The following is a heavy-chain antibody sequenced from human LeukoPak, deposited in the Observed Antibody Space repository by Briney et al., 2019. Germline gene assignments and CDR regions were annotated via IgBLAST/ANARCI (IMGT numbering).Heavy chain of an antibody. Sequence: GGSPRLSCVVSGFTFRNSAMHWVRQAPGKGLEYVSGISSNGGRTYYANAVKGRFTISRDNFKNTEFPQMGSLKPEDMAVYYCARWYKSLDVWGQGTTVTVSS. CDR2: ISSNGGRT. CDR3: ARWYKSLDV. J-gene: IGHJ6*02. CDR1: GFTFRNSA. V-gene: IGHV3-64*01. D-gene: IGHD1-1*01.